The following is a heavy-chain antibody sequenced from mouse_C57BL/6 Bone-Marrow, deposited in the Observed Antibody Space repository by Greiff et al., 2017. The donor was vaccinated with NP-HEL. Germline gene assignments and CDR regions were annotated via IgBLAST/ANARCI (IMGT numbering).Heavy chain of an antibody. CDR3: ARDPYYYGSSYFDY. CDR1: GFTFSSYA. CDR2: ISDGGSYT. Sequence: DVHLVESGGGLVKPGGSLKLSCAASGFTFSSYAMSWVRQTPEKRLEWVATISDGGSYTYYPDNVRGRFTISRDNAKNNLYLQMSHLKSEDTAMYYCARDPYYYGSSYFDYWGQGTTLTVSS. V-gene: IGHV5-4*01. D-gene: IGHD1-1*01. J-gene: IGHJ2*01.